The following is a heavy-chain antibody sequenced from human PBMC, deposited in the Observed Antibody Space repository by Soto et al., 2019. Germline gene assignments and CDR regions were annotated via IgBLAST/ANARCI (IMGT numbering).Heavy chain of an antibody. CDR2: IDPIDSYT. CDR1: GYSFTSYW. V-gene: IGHV5-10-1*01. J-gene: IGHJ6*02. D-gene: IGHD3-10*01. Sequence: EVQLLQSGAEVIQPGESLRISCKGSGYSFTSYWISWVRQMPGKGLEWMGKIDPIDSYTNYSPSFQGHVTISADKPISTAYLQWSSLKASDTAMYYCARHYYGSGRMDVWGQGSTVTVSS. CDR3: ARHYYGSGRMDV.